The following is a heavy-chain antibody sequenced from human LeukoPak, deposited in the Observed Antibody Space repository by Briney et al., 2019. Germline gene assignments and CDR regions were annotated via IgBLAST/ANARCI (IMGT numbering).Heavy chain of an antibody. D-gene: IGHD1-26*01. CDR3: AKTLVPSGIYHEDFFDY. J-gene: IGHJ4*02. V-gene: IGHV3-23*01. CDR1: GFTFNNYA. Sequence: GGSLRLSCAASGFTFNNYAMNWVRQAPGKRLEWVSGISGSGSSTYYADSVKGRFTISRDNSKNTLYLQMNSLRAEDTALYYCAKTLVPSGIYHEDFFDYWGQGTLVTVSS. CDR2: ISGSGSST.